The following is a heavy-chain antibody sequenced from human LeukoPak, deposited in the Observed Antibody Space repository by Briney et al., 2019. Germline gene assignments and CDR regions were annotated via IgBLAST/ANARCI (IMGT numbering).Heavy chain of an antibody. CDR3: ARGTVRFLEWLLPFDP. Sequence: ASVKVSCKASGYTYTSYDINWVRQATGQGLEWMGWMNPNSGNTGYAQKFQGRITITRNTSISTAYMELSSLRSEDTAVYYCARGTVRFLEWLLPFDPWGQGTPVTVSS. V-gene: IGHV1-8*03. CDR2: MNPNSGNT. CDR1: GYTYTSYD. D-gene: IGHD3-3*01. J-gene: IGHJ5*02.